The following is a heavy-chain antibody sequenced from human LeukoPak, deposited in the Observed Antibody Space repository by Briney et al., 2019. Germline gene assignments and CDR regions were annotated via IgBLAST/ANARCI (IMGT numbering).Heavy chain of an antibody. CDR1: GYTFTGYY. CDR2: INPNSGGT. D-gene: IGHD6-13*01. J-gene: IGHJ4*02. Sequence: ASVKVSCKASGYTFTGYYMHWVRQAPGQGLEWMGWINPNSGGTNYTQKFQGRVTMTRDTSISTAYMELSRLRSDDTAVYYCARGIGYSSSHDYWGQGTLVTVSS. V-gene: IGHV1-2*02. CDR3: ARGIGYSSSHDY.